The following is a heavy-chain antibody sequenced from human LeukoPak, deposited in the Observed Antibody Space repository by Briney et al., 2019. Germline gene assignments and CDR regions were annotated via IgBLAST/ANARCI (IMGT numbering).Heavy chain of an antibody. CDR3: ARDSHYGMDV. Sequence: PSETLSLTCTVPGGSISSYYWSWIRQPPGKGLEWIVYIYYSGSTNYNPSLKSRVTISVDTSKNQFSLKLSSVTAADTAVYYCARDSHYGMDVWGQGTTVTVSS. CDR1: GGSISSYY. V-gene: IGHV4-59*01. CDR2: IYYSGST. J-gene: IGHJ6*02.